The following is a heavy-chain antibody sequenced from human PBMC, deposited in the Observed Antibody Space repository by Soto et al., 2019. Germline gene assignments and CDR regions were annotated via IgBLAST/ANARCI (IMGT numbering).Heavy chain of an antibody. CDR1: GFTFTRYS. V-gene: IGHV3-21*06. CDR2: ISSTTNYI. J-gene: IGHJ4*02. CDR3: ARESEDLTSNFDY. Sequence: GGSLRLSCAASGFTFTRYSMNWVRRAPGKGLEWVSSISSTTNYIYYGDSMKGRFTISRDNAKNSLYLEMNSLRAEDTAVYYCARESEDLTSNFDYWGQGTLVTVSS.